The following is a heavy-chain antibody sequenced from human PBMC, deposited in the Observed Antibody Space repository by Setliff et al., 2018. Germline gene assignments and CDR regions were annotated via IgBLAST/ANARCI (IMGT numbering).Heavy chain of an antibody. Sequence: PGGSLRLSCAASGFTFRDYTMSWVRQVPGKGLGWVAGVIQVGSGVYADSVKGRFTISRDNSQNTLYLQMNSLRAEDTAVYYCAKEKSSSTWYERKPFDCWGQGTPVTVSS. J-gene: IGHJ4*02. V-gene: IGHV3-23*01. CDR3: AKEKSSSTWYERKPFDC. CDR1: GFTFRDYT. CDR2: VIQVGSG. D-gene: IGHD6-13*01.